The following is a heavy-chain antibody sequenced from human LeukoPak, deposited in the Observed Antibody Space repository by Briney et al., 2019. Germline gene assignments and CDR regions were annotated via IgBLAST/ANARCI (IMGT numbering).Heavy chain of an antibody. D-gene: IGHD3-10*01. V-gene: IGHV1-2*02. CDR1: GYTFTCYY. CDR2: INPNSGGT. CDR3: ARDSSPYYYGSGSYCWFDP. J-gene: IGHJ5*02. Sequence: ASVKLSCKASGYTFTCYYIHWVRQAPVQGLEWMGWINPNSGGTNYAQKFQGRVTMTRDTSISTAYMELSRLRSDDTAVYYCARDSSPYYYGSGSYCWFDPWGQGTLVTVSS.